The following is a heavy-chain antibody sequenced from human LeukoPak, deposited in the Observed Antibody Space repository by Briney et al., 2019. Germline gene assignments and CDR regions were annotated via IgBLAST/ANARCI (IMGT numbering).Heavy chain of an antibody. Sequence: GRSLRLSCAASEFTLSSYGMHWVRQAPGKGLEWVAVISYDGTNQYYADSVKGRFTVSRDNSKNALYLQMNSLRAEDTAVYHCAKEDYDGSGSYLGYWGQGTLVTVSS. D-gene: IGHD3-10*01. CDR2: ISYDGTNQ. CDR3: AKEDYDGSGSYLGY. J-gene: IGHJ4*02. V-gene: IGHV3-30*18. CDR1: EFTLSSYG.